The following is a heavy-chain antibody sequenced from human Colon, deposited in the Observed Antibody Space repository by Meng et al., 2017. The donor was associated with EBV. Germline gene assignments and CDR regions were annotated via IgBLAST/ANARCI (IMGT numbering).Heavy chain of an antibody. CDR1: GGSLSGYY. CDR2: INHSGTI. CDR3: ARGGGVIKGLVTWFDP. J-gene: IGHJ5*02. V-gene: IGHV4-34*01. Sequence: QVQLWQWGAGLVKPSGTLSLTCGVYGGSLSGYYWSWIRQTPGKGLEWIGEINHSGTINYNPSLRSRVTISVDRSNNQFSLRLSSVTAADTAVYYCARGGGVIKGLVTWFDPWGQGTLVTVSS. D-gene: IGHD2-8*01.